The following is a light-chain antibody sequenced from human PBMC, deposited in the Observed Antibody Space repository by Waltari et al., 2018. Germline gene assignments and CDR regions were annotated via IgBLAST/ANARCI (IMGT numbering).Light chain of an antibody. CDR2: GAS. CDR3: QQYNNWPPIT. V-gene: IGKV3-15*01. Sequence: EIVMTPSPATLSLSPGERATLSCRASQSVSSNLAWYQQKPGQAPRLLIYGASTRATGIPARFSGSGSGTEFTLTISSMQSEDFAVYYCQQYNNWPPITFGQGTRLEIK. J-gene: IGKJ5*01. CDR1: QSVSSN.